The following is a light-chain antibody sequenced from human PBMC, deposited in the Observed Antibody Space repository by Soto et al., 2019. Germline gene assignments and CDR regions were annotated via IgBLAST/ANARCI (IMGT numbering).Light chain of an antibody. V-gene: IGLV2-14*01. CDR2: DVS. Sequence: QSALTQPASVSGSPGQSITISCTGTSSDVGGYNYVSWYQQHPGKAPKLMIYDVSNRPSGVSNRFSGSKSGNTASLTISGLQAEDEADYYCSSYTSSTIPHVFGNGTKVTVL. CDR1: SSDVGGYNY. CDR3: SSYTSSTIPHV. J-gene: IGLJ1*01.